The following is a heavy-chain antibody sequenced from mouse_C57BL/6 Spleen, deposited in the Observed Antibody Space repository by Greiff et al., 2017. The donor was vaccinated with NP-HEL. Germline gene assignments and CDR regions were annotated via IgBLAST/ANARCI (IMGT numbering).Heavy chain of an antibody. Sequence: DVKLVESGGGLVQPGGSLKLSCAASGFTFSDYYMYWVRQTPEKRLEWVAYISNGGGSTYYPDTVKGRFTISRDNAKNTLYLQMSRLKSEDTAMYYCARHDDYDVYVDVWGTATTVTVSS. CDR2: ISNGGGST. CDR1: GFTFSDYY. D-gene: IGHD2-4*01. CDR3: ARHDDYDVYVDV. J-gene: IGHJ1*03. V-gene: IGHV5-12*01.